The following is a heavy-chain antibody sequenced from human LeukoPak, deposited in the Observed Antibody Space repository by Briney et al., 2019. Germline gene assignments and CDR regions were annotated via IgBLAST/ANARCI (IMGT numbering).Heavy chain of an antibody. D-gene: IGHD3-10*01. CDR1: GGSISSYY. J-gene: IGHJ4*02. CDR2: IYYSGST. V-gene: IGHV4-59*01. Sequence: PSETLSLTCTVSGGSISSYYWSWIRQPSGKGLEWIGYIYYSGSTNYNPSLKSRVTISVDTSKNQFSLKLSSVTAADTAVYYCARVCREYYFDYWGQGTLVTVSS. CDR3: ARVCREYYFDY.